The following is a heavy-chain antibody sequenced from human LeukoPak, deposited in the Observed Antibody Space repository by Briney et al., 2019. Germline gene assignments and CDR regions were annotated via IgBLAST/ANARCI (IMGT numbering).Heavy chain of an antibody. Sequence: GGSLRLSCAASGFTFSNYAMSWVRQAPGKGLEWVSGISGDGGSTYYADSVKGRFTISRDNSKNTLYLQMNSLRAEDTAVYYCAKGTFGLDYWGQGPLVTVSS. V-gene: IGHV3-23*01. CDR1: GFTFSNYA. CDR2: ISGDGGST. J-gene: IGHJ4*02. CDR3: AKGTFGLDY. D-gene: IGHD3-3*02.